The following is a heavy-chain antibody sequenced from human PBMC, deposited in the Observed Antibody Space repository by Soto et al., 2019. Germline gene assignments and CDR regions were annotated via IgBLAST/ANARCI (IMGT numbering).Heavy chain of an antibody. CDR1: GYTFSTYG. Sequence: QVQLVQSGSEVKKPGASVKVSCKASGYTFSTYGLSWVRQAPGQGLEWMGWISGKTGNTNYAQKFQGRVTMTTDTXXSXAXXELRSLRSDDTAVYYCARGKELTTVRGAAPYDMDVWGQGTTVTVS. CDR2: ISGKTGNT. D-gene: IGHD3-10*01. V-gene: IGHV1-18*01. CDR3: ARGKELTTVRGAAPYDMDV. J-gene: IGHJ6*02.